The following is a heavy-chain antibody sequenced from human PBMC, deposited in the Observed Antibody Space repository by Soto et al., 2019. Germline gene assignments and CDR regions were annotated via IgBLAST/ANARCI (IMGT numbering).Heavy chain of an antibody. V-gene: IGHV1-69*02. J-gene: IGHJ4*02. CDR2: VFPFLDIT. D-gene: IGHD6-13*01. Sequence: QVQLVQSGSEVKKPGSSVRVSCKTSGDTFSIYTISWVRQAPGQGLEWMGRVFPFLDITSYSQRCQGRATITADRSTTTAYMELTSLRSKDTAVYYCARDRDNSNWPNFDSWGQGTLVTVSS. CDR3: ARDRDNSNWPNFDS. CDR1: GDTFSIYT.